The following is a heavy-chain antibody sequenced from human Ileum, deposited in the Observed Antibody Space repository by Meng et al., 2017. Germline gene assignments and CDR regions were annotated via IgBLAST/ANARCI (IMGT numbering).Heavy chain of an antibody. V-gene: IGHV1-69*06. CDR2: IIPIFGTA. CDR3: ARVELTDTAMGRGWFDP. Sequence: HVQLVRSGVEGKKPGSSVKVSCKASGGTFSSYAISWVRQAPGQGLEWMGGIIPIFGTANYAQKFQGRVTITADKSTSTAYMELSSLRSEDTAVYYCARVELTDTAMGRGWFDPWGQGTLVTVSS. J-gene: IGHJ5*02. CDR1: GGTFSSYA. D-gene: IGHD5-18*01.